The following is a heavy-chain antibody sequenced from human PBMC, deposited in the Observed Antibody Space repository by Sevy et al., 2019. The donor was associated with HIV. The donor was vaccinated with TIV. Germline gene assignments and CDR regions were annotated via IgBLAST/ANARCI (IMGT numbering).Heavy chain of an antibody. Sequence: ASVKVSRKASGDTFGNYAIAWVRQAPGQGLEWMGGIIPVFGSANSAQKFQDRVTITADVSTSTAYMELRSLRSEDTAVYYCARSNPDGYNYSYYYGMDVWGQGTTVTVFS. CDR3: ARSNPDGYNYSYYYGMDV. J-gene: IGHJ6*02. CDR2: IIPVFGSA. CDR1: GDTFGNYA. V-gene: IGHV1-69*13. D-gene: IGHD1-1*01.